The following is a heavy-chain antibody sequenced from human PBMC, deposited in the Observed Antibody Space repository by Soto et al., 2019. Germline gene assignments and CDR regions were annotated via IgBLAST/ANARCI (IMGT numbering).Heavy chain of an antibody. CDR1: GLTGSGFTFDYFA. CDR3: VKGGACGGDCLFPLN. CDR2: ILGPGGTT. Sequence: GGSLRLSCVVSGLTGSGFTFDYFAMNWVRQAPGKGPEWVSGILGPGGTTYHVDSVKGRFTISRDNSKHALYLEMNSLRAEDTAMYYCVKGGACGGDCLFPLNWGQGTLVTVSS. J-gene: IGHJ4*02. D-gene: IGHD2-21*02. V-gene: IGHV3-23*01.